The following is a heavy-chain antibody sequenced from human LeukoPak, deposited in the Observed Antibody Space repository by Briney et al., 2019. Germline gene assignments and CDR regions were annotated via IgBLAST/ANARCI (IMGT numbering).Heavy chain of an antibody. CDR2: INTDGSTT. Sequence: PGGSLRLSCAASGFTFSTYWMHWVRQAPGKGLVWVSRINTDGSTTTYADSVKGRFTISRDNAKNTLYLQMNSLRAEDTAVYYCAREKKSSTSMGYWGQGTLVTVST. CDR3: AREKKSSTSMGY. CDR1: GFTFSTYW. V-gene: IGHV3-74*01. D-gene: IGHD2-2*01. J-gene: IGHJ4*02.